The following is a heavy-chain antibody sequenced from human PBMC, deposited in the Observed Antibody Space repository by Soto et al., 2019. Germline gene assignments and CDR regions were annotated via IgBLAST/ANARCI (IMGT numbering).Heavy chain of an antibody. D-gene: IGHD3-16*01. J-gene: IGHJ6*02. V-gene: IGHV4-31*03. CDR2: IYYSGST. CDR3: ASGRAAYGKPMDV. Sequence: QVQLQESGPGLVKPSQTLSLTCTVSGGSISSGGYYWTWIRQHPGKGLEWIGYIYYSGSTYYNPSLKSRVTISVDTSKNQFSLKLSSVTAADTAVYYCASGRAAYGKPMDVWGQGTTVTVSS. CDR1: GGSISSGGYY.